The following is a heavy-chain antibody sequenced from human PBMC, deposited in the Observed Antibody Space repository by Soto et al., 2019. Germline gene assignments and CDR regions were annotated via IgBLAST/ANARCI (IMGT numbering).Heavy chain of an antibody. V-gene: IGHV3-33*01. Sequence: GGSLRLSCSASRFPFTAYGINWVRQAPDKGLERVALVWYGGSKTYYADSVQGRFTVSRDNSKNTVYLQMNSLRGEDTAVYFCARDADYAPYSNNRLIHYFDYWGQGTLVTVSS. D-gene: IGHD6-13*01. CDR1: RFPFTAYG. J-gene: IGHJ4*02. CDR3: ARDADYAPYSNNRLIHYFDY. CDR2: VWYGGSKT.